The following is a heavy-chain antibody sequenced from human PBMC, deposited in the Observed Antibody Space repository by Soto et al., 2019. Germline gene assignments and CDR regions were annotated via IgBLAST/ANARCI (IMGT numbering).Heavy chain of an antibody. V-gene: IGHV3-73*01. CDR3: TRIEYYDILTGYRYPDY. Sequence: EVQLVESGGGLVQPGGSLKLSCAASGFTFSGSAMHWVRQASGKGLEWVGRIRSKANSYATAYAASVKGRFTISRDESKNTAYLQMNSLKTEDTAVYYCTRIEYYDILTGYRYPDYWGQGTLVTVSS. D-gene: IGHD3-9*01. CDR1: GFTFSGSA. CDR2: IRSKANSYAT. J-gene: IGHJ4*02.